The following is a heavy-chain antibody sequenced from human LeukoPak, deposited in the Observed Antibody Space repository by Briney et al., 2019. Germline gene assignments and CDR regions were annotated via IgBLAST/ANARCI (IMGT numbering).Heavy chain of an antibody. Sequence: SETLSLTCAVYGGSFSGYYWSWIRQPPGKGLEWIGEINHSGSTNYNPSLKSRVTISVDTSKNQFSLKLSSVTAADTAVCYCARGGGYPLHYWGQGTLVTVSS. J-gene: IGHJ4*02. CDR1: GGSFSGYY. D-gene: IGHD3-16*02. CDR2: INHSGST. V-gene: IGHV4-34*01. CDR3: ARGGGYPLHY.